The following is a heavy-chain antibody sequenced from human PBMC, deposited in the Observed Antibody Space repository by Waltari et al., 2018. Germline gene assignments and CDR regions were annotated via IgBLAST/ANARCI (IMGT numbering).Heavy chain of an antibody. J-gene: IGHJ4*02. V-gene: IGHV1-2*06. CDR3: AADEAGGYYGSGSYNY. D-gene: IGHD3-10*01. Sequence: QVQLVQSGAEVKKPGASVKVSCKASGYTFTGYYMHWVRQAPGQGLEWMGRINPNSGGTNYAQKFQGRVTMTRDTSISTAYMELSRLRSDDTAVYYCAADEAGGYYGSGSYNYWGQGTLVTVSS. CDR2: INPNSGGT. CDR1: GYTFTGYY.